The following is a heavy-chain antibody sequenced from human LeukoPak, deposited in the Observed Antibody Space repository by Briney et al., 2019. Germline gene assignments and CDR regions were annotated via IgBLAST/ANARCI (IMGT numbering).Heavy chain of an antibody. J-gene: IGHJ6*02. CDR1: GFTFSSYG. V-gene: IGHV3-33*01. D-gene: IGHD6-19*01. CDR3: ARGRSGWSPYYCYGMDV. CDR2: IWYDGSNK. Sequence: GGSLRLSCAASGFTFSSYGMHWVRQAPGKGLEWVAVIWYDGSNKYYADSVKGRFTISRDNAKNSLYLQMNSLRAEDTAVYYCARGRSGWSPYYCYGMDVWGQGTTVTVSS.